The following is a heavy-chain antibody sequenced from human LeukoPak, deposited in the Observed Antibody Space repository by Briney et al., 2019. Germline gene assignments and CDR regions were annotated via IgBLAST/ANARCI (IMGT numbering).Heavy chain of an antibody. CDR1: GCTFRNPW. J-gene: IGHJ4*02. D-gene: IGHD3-22*01. CDR2: TKSKTDGGTT. V-gene: IGHV3-15*01. CDR3: STVQSYYYDSSGYYIIDY. Sequence: PGGSLRLSCAASGCTFRNPWMSCVRDAPGKGLEWVDRTKSKTDGGTTDYAAPVKGRFTISSDDSKNSLYLQMNSLKTEDPAVYYCSTVQSYYYDSSGYYIIDYWGQGTLVTVSS.